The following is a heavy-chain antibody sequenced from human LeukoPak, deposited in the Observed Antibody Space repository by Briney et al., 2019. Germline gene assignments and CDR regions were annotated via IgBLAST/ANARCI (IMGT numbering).Heavy chain of an antibody. CDR1: GYTFTAYD. CDR2: MNPNSGNT. CDR3: ARGRGSGHKENWFDP. D-gene: IGHD6-19*01. V-gene: IGHV1-8*01. Sequence: GASVKVSCKASGYTFTAYDINWVRQATGQGLEWMGWMNPNSGNTGYAQKFQGRVTMTRNTSISTAYMELSSLRSEDTAVYYCARGRGSGHKENWFDPWGQGTLVTVSS. J-gene: IGHJ5*02.